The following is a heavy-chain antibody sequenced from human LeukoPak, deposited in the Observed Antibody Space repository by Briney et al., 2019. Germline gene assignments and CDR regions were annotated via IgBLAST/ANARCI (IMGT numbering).Heavy chain of an antibody. CDR1: GFTFSSNC. CDR2: IAYDGSNK. V-gene: IGHV3-30*18. CDR3: AKDSAVGFGKLLFYFDY. J-gene: IGHJ4*02. D-gene: IGHD3-10*01. Sequence: PGGSLRLSCAASGFTFSSNCMHWVRQAPGKGLEWVAVIAYDGSNKYYADSVKGRFTISSDNSKNTLYLQMNSLRAEDTAVYYCAKDSAVGFGKLLFYFDYWGQGTLVTVSS.